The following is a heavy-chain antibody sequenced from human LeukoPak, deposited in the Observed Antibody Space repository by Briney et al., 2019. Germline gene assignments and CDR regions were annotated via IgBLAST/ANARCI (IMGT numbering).Heavy chain of an antibody. CDR2: ICSGGST. V-gene: IGHV3-53*01. CDR1: GFTVSSNY. Sequence: GGSLRLSCAASGFTVSSNYMSWVRQAPGKGLEWVSVICSGGSTYYADSVKGRFTISRDNSKNTLYLQMNSLRAEDTAVYYCARERTRNYYDSSGYCDWGQGTLVTVSS. D-gene: IGHD3-22*01. CDR3: ARERTRNYYDSSGYCD. J-gene: IGHJ4*02.